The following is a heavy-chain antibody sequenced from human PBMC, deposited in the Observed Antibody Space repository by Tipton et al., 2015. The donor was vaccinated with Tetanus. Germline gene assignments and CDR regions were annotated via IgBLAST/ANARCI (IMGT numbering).Heavy chain of an antibody. CDR2: IYSGGST. D-gene: IGHD4-17*01. Sequence: GSLRLSCAASGFTVSSNYMSWVRQAPGKGLEWVSVIYSGGSTYYADSVKGRFTISRDNSKNTLYLQMNSLRAEDTAVYYCASYGGDYVGRNDAFDIWGQGTMVTVSS. J-gene: IGHJ3*02. V-gene: IGHV3-66*01. CDR1: GFTVSSNY. CDR3: ASYGGDYVGRNDAFDI.